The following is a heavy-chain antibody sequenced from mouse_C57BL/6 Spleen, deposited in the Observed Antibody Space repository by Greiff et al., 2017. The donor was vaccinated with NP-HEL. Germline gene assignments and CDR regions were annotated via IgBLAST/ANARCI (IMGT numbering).Heavy chain of an antibody. CDR1: GYTFTDYY. V-gene: IGHV1-77*01. J-gene: IGHJ1*03. D-gene: IGHD2-1*01. Sequence: QVQLQQSGAELVKPGASVKISCKASGYTFTDYYINWVKQRPGQGLEWIGKIGPGSGSTYYNEKFKGKATLTADKSSSTAYMQLSSLTSEDSAVYFCARSRAYGKPRYWYFDVWGTGTTVTVSS. CDR2: IGPGSGST. CDR3: ARSRAYGKPRYWYFDV.